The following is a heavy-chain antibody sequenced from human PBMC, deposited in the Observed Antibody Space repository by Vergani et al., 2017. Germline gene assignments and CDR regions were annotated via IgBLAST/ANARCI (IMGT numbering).Heavy chain of an antibody. CDR3: ARGPYYDFWSGYSSFSGFDY. CDR2: ISYDGSNK. CDR1: GFTFSSYA. V-gene: IGHV3-30*04. D-gene: IGHD3-3*01. J-gene: IGHJ4*02. Sequence: QVQLVESGGGVVQPGRSLRLSCAASGFTFSSYAMHWVRQAPGKGLEWVAVISYDGSNKYYADSVKGRFTISRDNSKNTLYLQMNSLRAEDTAVYYCARGPYYDFWSGYSSFSGFDYWGQGTLVTVSS.